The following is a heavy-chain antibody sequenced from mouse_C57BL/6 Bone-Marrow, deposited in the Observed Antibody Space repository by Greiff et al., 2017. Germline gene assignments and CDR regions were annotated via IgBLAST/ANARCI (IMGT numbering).Heavy chain of an antibody. V-gene: IGHV1-64*01. J-gene: IGHJ4*01. CDR3: ARSRGCYYAMDY. Sequence: VQLQQPGAELVKPGASVKLSCKASGYTFTSYWMHWVKQRPGQGLEWIGMIHPNSGSTNYNEKFTSKATLTVDKSSSTAYMQLSSLTSEDSAVYDCARSRGCYYAMDYWGQGTSVTVSS. CDR1: GYTFTSYW. CDR2: IHPNSGST.